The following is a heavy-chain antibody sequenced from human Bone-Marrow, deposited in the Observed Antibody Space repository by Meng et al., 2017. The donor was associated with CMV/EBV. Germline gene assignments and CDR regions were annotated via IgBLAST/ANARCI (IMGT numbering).Heavy chain of an antibody. J-gene: IGHJ4*02. CDR2: IYYSGGT. Sequence: SISSSSYYWGWIRQPPGKGLEWIGSIYYSGGTYYNPSLKSRVTISVDTSKNQFSLKLSSVTAADTAVYYCARDRVTMVRGVITIFDYWGQGTLVTVSS. V-gene: IGHV4-39*07. D-gene: IGHD3-10*01. CDR3: ARDRVTMVRGVITIFDY. CDR1: SISSSSYY.